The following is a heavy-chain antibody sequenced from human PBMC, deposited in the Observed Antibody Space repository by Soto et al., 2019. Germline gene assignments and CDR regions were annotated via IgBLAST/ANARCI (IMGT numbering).Heavy chain of an antibody. Sequence: SETLSLTCAVYGGSFSGYYWSWIRQPPGKGLEWIGEINHSGSTNYNPSLKSRVTISVDTSKNQFSLKLSSVTAADTAVYYCAREWGFNPYYYYGMDVWGQGTTVTVSS. J-gene: IGHJ6*02. V-gene: IGHV4-34*01. CDR2: INHSGST. CDR1: GGSFSGYY. D-gene: IGHD3-10*01. CDR3: AREWGFNPYYYYGMDV.